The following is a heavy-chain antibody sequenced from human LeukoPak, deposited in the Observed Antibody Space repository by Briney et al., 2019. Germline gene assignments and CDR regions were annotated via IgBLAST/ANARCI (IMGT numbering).Heavy chain of an antibody. D-gene: IGHD6-13*01. CDR2: ISSYNGDI. CDR1: GFVFSTHS. Sequence: GGSLRLSCAASGFVFSTHSMNWVRQAPGKGLEWVSWISSYNGDIYYADSVRGRFTISRDNAKNSLYLQMNSLRAEDTAVYYCARDPESSSFDLWGRGALVTVSS. V-gene: IGHV3-21*01. J-gene: IGHJ4*02. CDR3: ARDPESSSFDL.